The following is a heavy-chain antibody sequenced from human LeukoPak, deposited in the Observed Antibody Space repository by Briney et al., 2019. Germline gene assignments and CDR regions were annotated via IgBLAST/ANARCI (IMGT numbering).Heavy chain of an antibody. Sequence: SQTLSLTCTVSGGSISSGGYYWNWIRQHPGKGLEWIGYIYYSGSTYYNPSLKSRLTISVDKSKNQFSLKLSSVTAADTAVYYCARSYDPFSYYYYGMDVWGQGTTVTVSS. CDR3: ARSYDPFSYYYYGMDV. CDR2: IYYSGST. V-gene: IGHV4-31*03. D-gene: IGHD5-18*01. CDR1: GGSISSGGYY. J-gene: IGHJ6*02.